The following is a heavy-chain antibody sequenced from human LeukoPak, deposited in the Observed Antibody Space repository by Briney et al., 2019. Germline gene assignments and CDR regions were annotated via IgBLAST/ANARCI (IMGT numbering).Heavy chain of an antibody. D-gene: IGHD2/OR15-2a*01. CDR1: GFTFISYA. Sequence: PGTSLRLSCAASGFTFISYAIHWVRQAPGKGLEWLAFIRYDGSNTYYADSVKGRFTVSRDDSKNTLYLQMNSLRGDDTAVYYCAKDGTSYYYIYYWGQGTLVTVSS. CDR2: IRYDGSNT. CDR3: AKDGTSYYYIYY. J-gene: IGHJ4*02. V-gene: IGHV3-30*04.